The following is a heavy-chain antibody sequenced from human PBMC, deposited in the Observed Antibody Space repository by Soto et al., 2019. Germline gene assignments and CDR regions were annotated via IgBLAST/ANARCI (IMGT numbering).Heavy chain of an antibody. J-gene: IGHJ3*01. CDR2: IGGPGDDT. CDR1: GFIFSEYA. CDR3: VKDRMSRNSVWDPFDV. D-gene: IGHD4-4*01. Sequence: VQLLESGGGLVQPGGSLRLSCTPSGFIFSEYAMSWVRQAPGKGLEWVSSIGGPGDDTYYADYGKGRFTISRDNSKNTLYLQMNSLRGDDTAIYYCVKDRMSRNSVWDPFDVWGQGTMVTVSS. V-gene: IGHV3-23*01.